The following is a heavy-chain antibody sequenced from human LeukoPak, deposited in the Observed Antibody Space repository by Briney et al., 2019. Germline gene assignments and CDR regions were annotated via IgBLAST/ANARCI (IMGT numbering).Heavy chain of an antibody. D-gene: IGHD2-2*01. J-gene: IGHJ6*03. V-gene: IGHV4-61*02. CDR2: IYTSGGT. Sequence: SETLSLTCTVSGGSISSGSYYWRWIRQPAGKGLEWIGRIYTSGGTNYNPSLKSRVTISVDTSKNQFSLKLSSVTAADTAVYYCARDNIVVVPAARGYYYYMDVWGKGTTVTVSS. CDR3: ARDNIVVVPAARGYYYYMDV. CDR1: GGSISSGSYY.